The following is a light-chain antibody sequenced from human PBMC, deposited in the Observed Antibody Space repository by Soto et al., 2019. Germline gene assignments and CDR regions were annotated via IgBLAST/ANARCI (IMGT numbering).Light chain of an antibody. J-gene: IGKJ4*01. CDR1: QSISNY. V-gene: IGKV1-39*01. Sequence: MEMTQSPSSLSASVGDRVTITRRASQSISNYLNWYQHKPGKVPKLLIYAASSLQSGVPTRFSGSGSGTDFTLTINSLQPEDFATYYCQQSYGTTLTVGGGTKIEIK. CDR2: AAS. CDR3: QQSYGTTLT.